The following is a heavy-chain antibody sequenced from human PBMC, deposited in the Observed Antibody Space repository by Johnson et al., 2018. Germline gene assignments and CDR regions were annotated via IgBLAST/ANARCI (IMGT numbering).Heavy chain of an antibody. CDR3: AREEGGFCSGGSCYWYGMAV. J-gene: IGHJ6*02. D-gene: IGHD2-15*01. Sequence: QVQLVESGPGLVKPSETLSLICTVSGGSLSSYYWSWIRQPPGKGLEWIGHIYYRGSTNYNPSLKSRVTISVDTSKNKFSLKLNSVTAADQAIYYCAREEGGFCSGGSCYWYGMAVWGQGTTVPVSS. V-gene: IGHV4-59*01. CDR2: IYYRGST. CDR1: GGSLSSYY.